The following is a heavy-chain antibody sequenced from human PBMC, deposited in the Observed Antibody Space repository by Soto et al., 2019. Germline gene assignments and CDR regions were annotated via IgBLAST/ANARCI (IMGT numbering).Heavy chain of an antibody. CDR2: INPNSRGT. Sequence: SCKASGYTFTDYFIHWVRQAPGQGFEWMGWINPNSRGTNYAQKFQGRVTMTRDTSNNTAYMELRGLRSDDTAVYYCARVTLKAGNWFDPWGQGTLVTVSS. CDR1: GYTFTDYF. V-gene: IGHV1-2*02. CDR3: ARVTLKAGNWFDP. J-gene: IGHJ5*02.